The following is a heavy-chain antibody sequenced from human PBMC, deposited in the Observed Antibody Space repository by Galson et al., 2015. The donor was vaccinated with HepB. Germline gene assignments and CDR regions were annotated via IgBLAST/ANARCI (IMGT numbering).Heavy chain of an antibody. Sequence: SVKVSCKASGYTFTSYYMHWVRQAPGQGLEWMGIINPSGGSTSYAQKFQGRVTMTRDTSTSTVYMELSSLRSEDTAVYYCARDLGSGWYFVSVWGQGTLVTVSS. CDR3: ARDLGSGWYFVSV. D-gene: IGHD6-19*01. J-gene: IGHJ4*02. CDR2: INPSGGST. V-gene: IGHV1-46*01. CDR1: GYTFTSYY.